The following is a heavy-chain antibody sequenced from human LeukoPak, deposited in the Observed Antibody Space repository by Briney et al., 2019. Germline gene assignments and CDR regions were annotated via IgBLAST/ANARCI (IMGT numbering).Heavy chain of an antibody. CDR2: ISTYNRNT. D-gene: IGHD1-26*01. Sequence: GASVKVSCKASGGTFSSYAITWVRQAPGQGLEWMGWISTYNRNTNYAQNLQGRVTMTTDTSTDTVYMELRSLTSHDTAVYYCARGMGSTTFADFDYWGQGTLVTVSS. J-gene: IGHJ4*02. V-gene: IGHV1-18*01. CDR1: GGTFSSYA. CDR3: ARGMGSTTFADFDY.